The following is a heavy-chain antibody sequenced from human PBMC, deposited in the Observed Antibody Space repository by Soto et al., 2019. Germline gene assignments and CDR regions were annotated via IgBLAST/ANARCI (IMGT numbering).Heavy chain of an antibody. Sequence: GGSLRLSCAASGFTFDDYAMHWVRQAPGKGLEWVSGISWNSGSIGYADSVKGRFTISRDNAKNSLYLQMNSLRAEDTALYYCAKDILARYSSGFDAFDIWGQGTMVTVSS. CDR2: ISWNSGSI. D-gene: IGHD6-19*01. CDR1: GFTFDDYA. V-gene: IGHV3-9*01. J-gene: IGHJ3*02. CDR3: AKDILARYSSGFDAFDI.